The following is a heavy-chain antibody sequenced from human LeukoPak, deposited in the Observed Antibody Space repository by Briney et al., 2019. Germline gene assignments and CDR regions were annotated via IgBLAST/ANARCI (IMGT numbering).Heavy chain of an antibody. V-gene: IGHV4-38-2*01. CDR1: GYSISSGHY. J-gene: IGHJ3*02. CDR2: IYHSGST. D-gene: IGHD3-9*01. CDR3: SRLQFDWLSPGAFDI. Sequence: SETLSLTCAVSGYSISSGHYWAWIRQPPGKGLEWVAAIYHSGSTYYKPSLKTRLTISMDTSKNQFSLRLTSVTAADTAVYYCSRLQFDWLSPGAFDIWGQGTMVTVSS.